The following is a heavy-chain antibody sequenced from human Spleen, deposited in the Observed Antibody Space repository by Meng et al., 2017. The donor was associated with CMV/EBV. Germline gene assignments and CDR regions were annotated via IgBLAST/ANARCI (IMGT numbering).Heavy chain of an antibody. V-gene: IGHV4-4*02. Sequence: SETLSLTCAVSGDSISSNNWWSWVRQPPGKGLEWIGEIHHSGTTNYNPSLKSRLTMSVDTSKKQFSLRLISVTPADTAVYYCARERGGNSGTDAFDIWGQGTMVTVSS. CDR1: GDSISSNNW. CDR2: IHHSGTT. D-gene: IGHD4-23*01. J-gene: IGHJ3*02. CDR3: ARERGGNSGTDAFDI.